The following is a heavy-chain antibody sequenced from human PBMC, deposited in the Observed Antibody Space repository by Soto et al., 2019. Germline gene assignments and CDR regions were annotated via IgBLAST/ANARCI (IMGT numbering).Heavy chain of an antibody. CDR2: IYYSGST. Sequence: SETLSLTCTVSGGSISSSSYYWGWIRQPPGKGLEWIGSIYYSGSTYYNPALKSRVTISVDTSKNQFSLKLSPGTAADTAVYYCARHVATMVRADYFDYWGQGTLVTVSS. J-gene: IGHJ4*02. V-gene: IGHV4-39*01. CDR3: ARHVATMVRADYFDY. D-gene: IGHD3-10*01. CDR1: GGSISSSSYY.